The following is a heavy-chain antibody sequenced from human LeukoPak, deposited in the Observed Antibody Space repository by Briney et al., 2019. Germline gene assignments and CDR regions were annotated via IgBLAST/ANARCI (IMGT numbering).Heavy chain of an antibody. CDR2: ISAYNGNT. Sequence: GASVKVSCKASGYTFTIYGISWVRQAPGQGLEWMGWISAYNGNTNYAQKLQGRVTMTTDTSTSTAYMELRSLRSDDTAVYYCARLKDSGYYYYGMDVWGQGTTVTVSS. CDR3: ARLKDSGYYYYGMDV. CDR1: GYTFTIYG. D-gene: IGHD2-8*02. V-gene: IGHV1-18*01. J-gene: IGHJ6*02.